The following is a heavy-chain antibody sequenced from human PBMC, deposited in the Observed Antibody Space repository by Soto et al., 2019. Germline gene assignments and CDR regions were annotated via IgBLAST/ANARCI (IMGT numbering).Heavy chain of an antibody. CDR2: IYHSGST. V-gene: IGHV4-30-2*05. CDR3: ARSPRGLGNFDY. CDR1: GGSISSGGYY. D-gene: IGHD3-10*01. J-gene: IGHJ4*02. Sequence: TSETLSLTCTVSGGSISSGGYYWSWIRQHPGKGLEWIGYIYHSGSTYYNSSLKSRVTMSVDTAKNQFSLRVSSVTAADTAVYYCARSPRGLGNFDYWGQGTLVTVSS.